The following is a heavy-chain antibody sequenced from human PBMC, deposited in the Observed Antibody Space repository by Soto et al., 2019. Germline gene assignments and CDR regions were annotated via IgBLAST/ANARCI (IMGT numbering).Heavy chain of an antibody. D-gene: IGHD2-21*02. Sequence: VASVKVSCKASGYTFTSYYMHWVRQAPGQGLEWMGIINPSGGSTSYAQKFQGRVTMTRDTSTSTVYMELSSLRSEDTAVYYCARGDVVVTAIQPFDYWGQGTLVTVSS. J-gene: IGHJ4*02. V-gene: IGHV1-46*01. CDR1: GYTFTSYY. CDR3: ARGDVVVTAIQPFDY. CDR2: INPSGGST.